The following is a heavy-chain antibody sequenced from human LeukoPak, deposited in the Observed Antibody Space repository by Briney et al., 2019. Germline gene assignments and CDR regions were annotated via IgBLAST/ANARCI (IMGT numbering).Heavy chain of an antibody. V-gene: IGHV3-30*04. Sequence: GGSLRLSCAASGFTFSSYAMHWVRQAPGKGLEWVTIISYDGRKKYYADYVKGRFTISRDNSKNTLYLQMNSLRAEDTAVYYCARNFRDGYNNSFDYWGQGTLVTVSS. CDR1: GFTFSSYA. CDR2: ISYDGRKK. D-gene: IGHD5-24*01. J-gene: IGHJ4*02. CDR3: ARNFRDGYNNSFDY.